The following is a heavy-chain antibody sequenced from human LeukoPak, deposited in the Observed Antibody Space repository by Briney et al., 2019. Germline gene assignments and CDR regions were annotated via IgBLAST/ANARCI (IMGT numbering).Heavy chain of an antibody. D-gene: IGHD1/OR15-1a*01. V-gene: IGHV4-59*01. Sequence: SETLSLTCTVSGGSISSYYWRWIRQPPGQGLEWIGYIYYSGSTNYNPSLKSRVTISIDTSKNQFSLKLASVTAADTAVYYCARGTGGWYFDLWGRGTLVTVSS. CDR1: GGSISSYY. CDR2: IYYSGST. CDR3: ARGTGGWYFDL. J-gene: IGHJ2*01.